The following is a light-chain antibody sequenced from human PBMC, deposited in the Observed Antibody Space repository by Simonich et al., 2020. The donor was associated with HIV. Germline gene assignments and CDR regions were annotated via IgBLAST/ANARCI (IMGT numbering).Light chain of an antibody. CDR2: EVS. CDR3: LQSIQLPRT. J-gene: IGKJ3*01. V-gene: IGKV2D-29*02. Sequence: EIVMTQTPLSLSVTPGQPASISCKSSQSLLHSDGKTYLYWYLQKPGQSPQLLIYEVSNRCSGVPDRFSGSGSGTDFTLKISRVEAEDVGVYYCLQSIQLPRTFGPGTKVDIK. CDR1: QSLLHSDGKTY.